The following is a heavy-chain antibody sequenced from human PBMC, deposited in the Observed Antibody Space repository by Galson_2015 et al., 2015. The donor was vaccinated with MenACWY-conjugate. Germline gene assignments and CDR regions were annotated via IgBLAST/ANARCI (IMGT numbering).Heavy chain of an antibody. D-gene: IGHD2/OR15-2a*01. CDR2: IYDSGTT. Sequence: ETLSLTCTVSGGSASSSGYYWTWIRQPPGKGLEWIGLIYDSGTTKYNPSLKGRVTISLDTSRNQVSLKLSSVTAADTAVYYCAREFSYWGQGTMVTVSS. V-gene: IGHV4-61*08. CDR3: AREFSY. J-gene: IGHJ3*01. CDR1: GGSASSSGYY.